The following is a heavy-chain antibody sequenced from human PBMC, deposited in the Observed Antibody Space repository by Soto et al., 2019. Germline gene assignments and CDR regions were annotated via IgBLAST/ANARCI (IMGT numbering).Heavy chain of an antibody. V-gene: IGHV3-74*01. J-gene: IGHJ3*02. CDR2: IKSDGSST. Sequence: PGGSLRLSCAASGFTFSTYWMHWVRQAPGKGLVWVSRIKSDGSSTSYADSVKGRFTISRDNAKNTLYLQMNSLRAEDTAVYYCARHDYYDSSGYDAFDIWGQGTMVTVSS. D-gene: IGHD3-22*01. CDR3: ARHDYYDSSGYDAFDI. CDR1: GFTFSTYW.